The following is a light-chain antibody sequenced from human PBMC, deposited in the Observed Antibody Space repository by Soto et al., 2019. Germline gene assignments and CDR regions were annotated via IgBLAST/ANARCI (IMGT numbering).Light chain of an antibody. J-gene: IGKJ4*01. CDR1: QSISSW. Sequence: DIQMTQSPYTLSASVGDRVTITCRASQSISSWLAWYQQKPGKAPKLLIHEASRLESGVPSRFSGSESGTEFTLTISGLHAEDFATYYCQQYTNFPLTFGGGTKVEIK. V-gene: IGKV1-5*01. CDR3: QQYTNFPLT. CDR2: EAS.